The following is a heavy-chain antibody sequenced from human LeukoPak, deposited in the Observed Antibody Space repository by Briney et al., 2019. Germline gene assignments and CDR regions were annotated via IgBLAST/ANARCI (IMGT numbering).Heavy chain of an antibody. D-gene: IGHD2-15*01. CDR1: GGTFSSYA. CDR3: ARGCSGGSYLLWFDP. Sequence: SVKVSCKAPGGTFSSYAISWVRQAPGQGLEWMGGIIPIFGTANYAQKFQGRVTITADKSTSTAYMELSSLRSEDTAVYYCARGCSGGSYLLWFDPWGQGTLVTVSS. V-gene: IGHV1-69*06. CDR2: IIPIFGTA. J-gene: IGHJ5*02.